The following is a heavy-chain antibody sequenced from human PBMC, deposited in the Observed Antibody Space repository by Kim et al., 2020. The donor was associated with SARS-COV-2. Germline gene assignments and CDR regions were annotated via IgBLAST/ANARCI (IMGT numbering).Heavy chain of an antibody. CDR3: ARDCGSGRSCYGFDY. D-gene: IGHD2-15*01. J-gene: IGHJ4*01. Sequence: DSVKGRFTHSRENAKNSLYLQMSSLRAEDTGVYYCARDCGSGRSCYGFDYWGHGTLVTVSS. V-gene: IGHV3-7*03.